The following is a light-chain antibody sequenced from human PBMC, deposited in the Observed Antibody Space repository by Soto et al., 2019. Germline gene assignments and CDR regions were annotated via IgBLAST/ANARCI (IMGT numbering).Light chain of an antibody. V-gene: IGLV1-40*01. J-gene: IGLJ1*01. Sequence: QLVLTQPPSVSGAPGQRVTISCTGASSNIGAGFDVHWYQLLPGTAPKLLISANNNRPSGVPDRFSGSKSGTSASLAITGLQAEDEADYYCQSYDSSLSGFVFGTGTKLTVL. CDR2: ANN. CDR3: QSYDSSLSGFV. CDR1: SSNIGAGFD.